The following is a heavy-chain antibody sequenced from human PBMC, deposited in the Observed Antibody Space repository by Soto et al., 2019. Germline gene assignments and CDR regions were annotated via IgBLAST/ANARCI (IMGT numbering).Heavy chain of an antibody. CDR2: IYHSGST. D-gene: IGHD3-22*01. CDR3: ARAPGYYDSGNYYGMDV. CDR1: GGSISSSSYY. J-gene: IGHJ6*02. V-gene: IGHV4-39*07. Sequence: SETLSLTCTVSGGSISSSSYYWGWIRQPPGKGLEWIGYIYHSGSTYYNPSLKSRVTISVDRSKSQFSLKLSSVTAADTAVYYCARAPGYYDSGNYYGMDVWGQGTTVTVSS.